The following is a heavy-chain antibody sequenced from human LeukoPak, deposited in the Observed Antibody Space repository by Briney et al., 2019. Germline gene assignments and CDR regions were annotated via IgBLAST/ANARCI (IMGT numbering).Heavy chain of an antibody. CDR1: GGSFSDYY. V-gene: IGHV4-34*01. CDR3: ASLPTGYSSTDYYGMDV. D-gene: IGHD2-15*01. J-gene: IGHJ6*02. Sequence: SETLSLTCAVYGGSFSDYYWSWVRQPPGTGQEWIGEINHSESTNYNPSLKSRVTMSVDTSKNQFSLKLSSVTATDTAVYYCASLPTGYSSTDYYGMDVWGQGTTVTVSS. CDR2: INHSEST.